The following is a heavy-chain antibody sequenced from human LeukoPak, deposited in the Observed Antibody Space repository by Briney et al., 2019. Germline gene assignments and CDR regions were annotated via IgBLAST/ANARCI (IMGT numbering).Heavy chain of an antibody. CDR3: ARDNDSSGYYFDY. V-gene: IGHV4-31*03. Sequence: PSQTLSLTCTVPGGSISSGGYYWSWIRQHPGKGLEWIGYIYYSGSTYYNPSLKSRVTISVDTSKNQFSLKLSSVTAADTAVYYCARDNDSSGYYFDYWGQGTLVTVSS. CDR1: GGSISSGGYY. J-gene: IGHJ4*02. CDR2: IYYSGST. D-gene: IGHD3-22*01.